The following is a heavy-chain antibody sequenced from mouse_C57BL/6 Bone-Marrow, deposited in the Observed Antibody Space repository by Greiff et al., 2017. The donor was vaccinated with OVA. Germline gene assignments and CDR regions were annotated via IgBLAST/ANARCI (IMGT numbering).Heavy chain of an antibody. CDR3: ARCYGNLYAMDY. J-gene: IGHJ4*01. V-gene: IGHV1-69*01. CDR1: GYTFTSYW. D-gene: IGHD2-1*01. CDR2: IDPSDSYT. Sequence: VQLQQPGAELVMPGASVKLSCKASGYTFTSYWMHWVKQRPGQGLEWIGEIDPSDSYTNYNQKFKGKSTLTVDKSSSTAYMQLSSLTSEDSAVYYCARCYGNLYAMDYWGQGTSVTGSS.